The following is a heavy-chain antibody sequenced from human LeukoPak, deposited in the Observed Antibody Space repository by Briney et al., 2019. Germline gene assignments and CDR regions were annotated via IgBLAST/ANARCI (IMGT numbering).Heavy chain of an antibody. CDR2: INHSGST. Sequence: PSETLSLTCAVYGGSFSGYYWSWIRQPPGKGLEWIGEINHSGSTNYNPSLKSRVTISVDTSKNQFSLKLSSVTAADTAVYYCARDRGDAMALDYWGQGTLVTVSS. V-gene: IGHV4-34*01. J-gene: IGHJ4*02. CDR1: GGSFSGYY. CDR3: ARDRGDAMALDY. D-gene: IGHD5-18*01.